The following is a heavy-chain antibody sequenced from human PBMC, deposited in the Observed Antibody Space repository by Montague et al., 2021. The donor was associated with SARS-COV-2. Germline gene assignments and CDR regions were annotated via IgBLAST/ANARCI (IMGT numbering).Heavy chain of an antibody. CDR1: GGSVTSGDYY. J-gene: IGHJ3*02. CDR3: ATEMPAYDVFDI. D-gene: IGHD2-2*01. CDR2: IYNTGRT. Sequence: SKTLSLTCTVSGGSVTSGDYYWTWIRQPPGKGLEWIGYIYNTGRTNYNPSLKSRVTISMDTSKNQFSLKVDSVSAADTAVYYCATEMPAYDVFDIWGQGTVVTVSS. V-gene: IGHV4-61*08.